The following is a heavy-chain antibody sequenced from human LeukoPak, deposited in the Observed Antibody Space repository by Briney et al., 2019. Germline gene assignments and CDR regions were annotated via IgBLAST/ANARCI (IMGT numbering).Heavy chain of an antibody. J-gene: IGHJ4*02. CDR3: ARQTFGVLYFDS. V-gene: IGHV4-61*02. Sequence: SSETLSLTCIVSGGSISRGSYYWNWIRQPAGKGLEWMGRSHNSGSTHYNPSLKSRVTISVDTSKNQFSLNLSSVTAADTAVYYCARQTFGVLYFDSWGPGTLVIVSS. CDR1: GGSISRGSYY. CDR2: SHNSGST. D-gene: IGHD3-10*01.